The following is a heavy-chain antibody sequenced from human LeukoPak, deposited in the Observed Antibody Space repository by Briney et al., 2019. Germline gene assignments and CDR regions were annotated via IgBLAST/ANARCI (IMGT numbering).Heavy chain of an antibody. V-gene: IGHV3-48*03. CDR1: GFTFSSYE. CDR2: ISDTGSTI. CDR3: ARGDKVVGVDYYYYMDV. Sequence: GGSLRLSCAASGFTFSSYELNWVRQAPGKGLEWVSYISDTGSTIYYADSVEGRFTISRDNAKNSLYLQMNSLRAEDTAVYYCARGDKVVGVDYYYYMDVWGKGTTVTISS. J-gene: IGHJ6*03. D-gene: IGHD2-15*01.